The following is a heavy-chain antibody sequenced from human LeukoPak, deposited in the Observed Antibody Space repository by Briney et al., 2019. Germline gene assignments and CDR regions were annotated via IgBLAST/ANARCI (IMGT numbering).Heavy chain of an antibody. D-gene: IGHD3-22*01. CDR2: ISYDGSNK. CDR3: AKEGAWETYYYDSSGYSDY. Sequence: GGSLRFSCAASGFTFSSYGMHWVRQAPGKGLEWLAVISYDGSNKYYADSVKGRFTISRDNSKNTLYLQMNSLRAEDTAVYYCAKEGAWETYYYDSSGYSDYWGQGTLVTVSS. CDR1: GFTFSSYG. V-gene: IGHV3-30*18. J-gene: IGHJ4*02.